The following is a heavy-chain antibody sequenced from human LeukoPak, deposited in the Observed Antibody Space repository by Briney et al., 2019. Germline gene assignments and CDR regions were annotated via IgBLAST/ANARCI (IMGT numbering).Heavy chain of an antibody. Sequence: GESLKISCKGSGYSFATYWIGWVRQMPGKGLEWMGIIYPGDSDIRYSPSIQGQVTISADKSISTAYLQWSSLKASDTAMYYCASAITVQDWFDPWGQGTLVTVSS. V-gene: IGHV5-51*01. CDR2: IYPGDSDI. CDR3: ASAITVQDWFDP. J-gene: IGHJ5*02. D-gene: IGHD3-3*01. CDR1: GYSFATYW.